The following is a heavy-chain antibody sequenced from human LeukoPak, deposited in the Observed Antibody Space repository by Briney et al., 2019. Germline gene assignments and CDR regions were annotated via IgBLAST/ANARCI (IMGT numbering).Heavy chain of an antibody. CDR3: ARGLDILDY. Sequence: SETLSLTCAVYGGPFSGYYWSWIRQPPGKGLEWIGEINHSGSTNYNPSLKSRVTISVDTSKNQFSLKLSSVTAADTAVYYCARGLDILDYWGQGTLVTVSS. V-gene: IGHV4-34*01. CDR2: INHSGST. J-gene: IGHJ4*02. D-gene: IGHD3-9*01. CDR1: GGPFSGYY.